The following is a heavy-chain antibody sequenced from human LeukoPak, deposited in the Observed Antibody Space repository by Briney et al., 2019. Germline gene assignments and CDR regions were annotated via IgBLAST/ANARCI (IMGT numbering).Heavy chain of an antibody. D-gene: IGHD2-21*01. CDR1: GFTFSSYG. CDR2: IRYDGSNK. Sequence: GGSLRLSCAASGFTFSSYGMHWVRQAPGKGLEWVAFIRYDGSNKYYADSVKGRFTISRDNSKNTLYLQMNSLRAEDTAVYYCAKDFKHIVVVIASHYYMDVWGKGTTVTVSS. V-gene: IGHV3-30*02. J-gene: IGHJ6*03. CDR3: AKDFKHIVVVIASHYYMDV.